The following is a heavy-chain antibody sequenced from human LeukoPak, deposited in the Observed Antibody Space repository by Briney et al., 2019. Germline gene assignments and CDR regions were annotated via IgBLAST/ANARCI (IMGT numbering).Heavy chain of an antibody. D-gene: IGHD5-24*01. CDR2: INHSGST. CDR1: GGSISRSTYY. V-gene: IGHV4-39*07. J-gene: IGHJ4*02. CDR3: ARERQRWLQRGRSYFDY. Sequence: SETLSLTCIVSGGSISRSTYYWSWIRQPPGKGLEWIGEINHSGSTNYNPSLKSRVTISVDTSKNQFSLKLSSVTAADTAVYYCARERQRWLQRGRSYFDYWGQGTLVTVSS.